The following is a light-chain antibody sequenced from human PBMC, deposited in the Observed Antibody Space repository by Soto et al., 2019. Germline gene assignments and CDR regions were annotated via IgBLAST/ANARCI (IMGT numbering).Light chain of an antibody. V-gene: IGLV2-23*02. J-gene: IGLJ2*01. CDR1: SSDVGSYNL. CDR2: EVN. CDR3: CSFAGSATWL. Sequence: QSALTQPASVSGSPGQSITISCTGTSSDVGSYNLVSWYQQHPGKAPKLMIYEVNKWPSGVSNRFSGSKSGNTASLTISGLQAEDEADYYCCSFAGSATWLFGGGTKLTVL.